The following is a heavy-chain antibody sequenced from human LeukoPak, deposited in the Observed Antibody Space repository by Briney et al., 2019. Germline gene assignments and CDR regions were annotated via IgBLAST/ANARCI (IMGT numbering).Heavy chain of an antibody. CDR2: INAGNGNT. D-gene: IGHD6-13*01. J-gene: IGHJ4*02. V-gene: IGHV1-3*01. CDR3: ARDPIGSRWPYYFDY. CDR1: GYTFTTYA. Sequence: ASVKVSCKASGYTFTTYAMHWVRQAPGQRLEWMGWINAGNGNTKYSQKFQARVTITRDTSASTAYMDLGSLRSEDTAVYYCARDPIGSRWPYYFDYWGQGTLVTVSS.